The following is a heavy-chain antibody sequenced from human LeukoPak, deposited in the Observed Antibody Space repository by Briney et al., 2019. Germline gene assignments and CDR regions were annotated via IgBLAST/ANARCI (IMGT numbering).Heavy chain of an antibody. V-gene: IGHV3-23*01. D-gene: IGHD1-26*01. CDR2: ISGSGGST. CDR1: GLTFSSYA. Sequence: GGSLRLSCAASGLTFSSYAMSWVRQAPGKGLEWVSAISGSGGSTYYADSVKGRFTISRDNSKNTLYLQMNSLRAEDTAVYYCAKSANLVGAEYYFDYWGQGTLVTVSS. CDR3: AKSANLVGAEYYFDY. J-gene: IGHJ4*02.